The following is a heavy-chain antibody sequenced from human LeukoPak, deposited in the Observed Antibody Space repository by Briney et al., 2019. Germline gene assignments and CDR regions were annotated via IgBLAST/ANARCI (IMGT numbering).Heavy chain of an antibody. V-gene: IGHV3-66*01. CDR3: ARTSRNDAFDI. Sequence: PGGSLRLSCAASGFTVSSNYMSWVRQAPGKGLEWVSVIYSGGSTYYADSVKGRFTISRDNAKNSLYLQMNSLRAEDTAVYYCARTSRNDAFDIWGQGTMVTVSS. J-gene: IGHJ3*02. CDR2: IYSGGST. CDR1: GFTVSSNY.